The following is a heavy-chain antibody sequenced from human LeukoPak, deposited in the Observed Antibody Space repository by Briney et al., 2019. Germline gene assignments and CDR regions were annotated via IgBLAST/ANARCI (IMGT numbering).Heavy chain of an antibody. CDR2: INHSGST. CDR1: GGSFSSYY. CDR3: ARSTAAEGPTHNWFDP. D-gene: IGHD6-13*01. Sequence: SETLSLTCAVYGGSFSSYYWSWIRQPPGKGLEWIGEINHSGSTNYNPPLKSRVTISVDTSKNQFSLKLTSVTAADTAVYYCARSTAAEGPTHNWFDPWGQGTLVTVSS. J-gene: IGHJ5*02. V-gene: IGHV4-34*01.